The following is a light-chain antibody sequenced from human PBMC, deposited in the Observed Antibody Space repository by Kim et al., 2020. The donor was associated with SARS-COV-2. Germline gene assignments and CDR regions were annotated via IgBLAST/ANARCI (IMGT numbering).Light chain of an antibody. CDR2: RNN. J-gene: IGLJ3*02. CDR3: SAWDSSLSAWV. CDR1: SNNVGNQG. V-gene: IGLV10-54*01. Sequence: RTATLTGTGNSNNVGNQGAAWLQQHQGHPPKPLAYRNNNRPSGISERLSASRSGNTASLTITGLQPEDEADYYCSAWDSSLSAWVFGGGTQLTVL.